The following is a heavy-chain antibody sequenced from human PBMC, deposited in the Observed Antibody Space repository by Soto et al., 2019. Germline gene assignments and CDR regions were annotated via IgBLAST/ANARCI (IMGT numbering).Heavy chain of an antibody. Sequence: QLQLQESGSGLVRPSQTLSLTCAVSGGSISSGGYSWNWIRQPPGKGLEWIGYIYHSGSTLYNPSLKSRVTISVAKSKNQFSLKLSSVTAADTAVYCARDHLEGNWFDPWGQGTLVTVSS. V-gene: IGHV4-30-2*01. CDR2: IYHSGST. CDR1: GGSISSGGYS. J-gene: IGHJ5*02. CDR3: ARDHLEGNWFDP.